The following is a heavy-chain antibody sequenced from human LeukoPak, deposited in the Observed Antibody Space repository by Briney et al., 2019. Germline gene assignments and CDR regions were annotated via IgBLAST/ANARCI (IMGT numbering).Heavy chain of an antibody. V-gene: IGHV3-74*01. CDR1: GFTFSSNW. D-gene: IGHD4-17*01. Sequence: PGGSLRLSCAASGFTFSSNWMHWVRQAPGKGLVWVSRISSDGSSPRYADSVRGRFTISRDNAKNTLYLQMTSLRVEDTGVYYCARDLFPDGDYFNNWGQGTLVTVSS. CDR2: ISSDGSSP. CDR3: ARDLFPDGDYFNN. J-gene: IGHJ4*02.